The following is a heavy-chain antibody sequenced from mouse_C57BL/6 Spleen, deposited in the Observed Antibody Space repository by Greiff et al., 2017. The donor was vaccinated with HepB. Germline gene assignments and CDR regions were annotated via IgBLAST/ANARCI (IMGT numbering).Heavy chain of an antibody. D-gene: IGHD1-1*01. CDR1: GYAFSSSW. CDR2: IYPGDGDT. Sequence: QVQLQQSGPELVKPGASVKISCKASGYAFSSSWMNWVKQRPGKGLEWIGRIYPGDGDTNYNGKFKGKATLTADKSSSTAYMQLSSLTSEDSAVYFCARGRGTTVVASYYFDYWGQGTTLTVSS. V-gene: IGHV1-82*01. CDR3: ARGRGTTVVASYYFDY. J-gene: IGHJ2*01.